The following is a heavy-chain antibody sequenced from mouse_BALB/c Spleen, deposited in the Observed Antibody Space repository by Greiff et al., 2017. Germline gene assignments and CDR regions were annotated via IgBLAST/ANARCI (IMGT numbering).Heavy chain of an antibody. Sequence: EVMLVESGAELVKPGASVKLSCTASGFNIKDTYMHWVKQRPEQGLEWIGRIDPANGNTKYDPKFQGKATITADTSSNTAYLQLSSLTSEDTAVYYCARGITTAWFAYWGQGTLVTVYA. V-gene: IGHV14-3*02. D-gene: IGHD2-4*01. CDR2: IDPANGNT. CDR3: ARGITTAWFAY. J-gene: IGHJ3*01. CDR1: GFNIKDTY.